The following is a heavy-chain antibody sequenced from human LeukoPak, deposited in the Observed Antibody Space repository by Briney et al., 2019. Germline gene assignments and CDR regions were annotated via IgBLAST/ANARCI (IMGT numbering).Heavy chain of an antibody. CDR3: GAVADLYYYGMDV. CDR1: GFTVSSNY. J-gene: IGHJ6*02. D-gene: IGHD6-19*01. Sequence: PGGSLRLSCAASGFTVSSNYMSWVRQAPGKGLEWVSVIYSGGSTYYADSVKGRFTISRDNSKNTLYLQMNSLRAEDTAVYYCGAVADLYYYGMDVWGQGTTVTVSS. V-gene: IGHV3-66*01. CDR2: IYSGGST.